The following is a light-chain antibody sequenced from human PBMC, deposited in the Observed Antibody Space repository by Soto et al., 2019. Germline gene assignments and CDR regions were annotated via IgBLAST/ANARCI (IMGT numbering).Light chain of an antibody. V-gene: IGKV3-15*01. J-gene: IGKJ2*01. Sequence: EIVMTQSPATLSVSPGERATLSCRASQSVSSNLAWYQQKPGQAPRLLIYGASTSATGIPARFSGSGSGTEFTLTISSLQSEDFAVYYCQQYNNWPPYTFGPGTKLEIK. CDR1: QSVSSN. CDR2: GAS. CDR3: QQYNNWPPYT.